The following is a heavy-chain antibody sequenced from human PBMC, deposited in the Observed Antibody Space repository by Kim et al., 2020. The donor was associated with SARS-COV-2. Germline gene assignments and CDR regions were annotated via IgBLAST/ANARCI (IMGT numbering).Heavy chain of an antibody. Sequence: GGSLRLSCAASGFTFSSCAMNCVRQAPGKGLEWVAVISYDGSNKNYADSVKGRFTISRDNSKHNLYLQMNSLRAEDTALYYCARDPWSLLRCRTYYYYG. CDR3: ARDPWSLLRCRTYYYYG. J-gene: IGHJ6*01. CDR2: ISYDGSNK. V-gene: IGHV3-30-3*01. D-gene: IGHD2-21*02. CDR1: GFTFSSCA.